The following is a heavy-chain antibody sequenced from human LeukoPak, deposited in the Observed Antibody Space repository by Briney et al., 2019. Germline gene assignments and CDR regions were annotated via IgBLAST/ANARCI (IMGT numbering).Heavy chain of an antibody. CDR1: GYTFTTYS. CDR2: INLSGGST. J-gene: IGHJ6*02. CDR3: VRHNHMDV. Sequence: ASVKVSCKASGYTFTTYSMHWVRQAPGQGLAWMAIINLSGGSTDYTQKFQGRVTVTRDTSTSTVHMELSSLRSEDTAVYYCVRHNHMDVWGQGTTVTVSS. V-gene: IGHV1-46*01.